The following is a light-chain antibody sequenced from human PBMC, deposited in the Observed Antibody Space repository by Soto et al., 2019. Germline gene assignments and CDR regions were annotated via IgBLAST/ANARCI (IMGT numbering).Light chain of an antibody. CDR1: QSVSSY. J-gene: IGKJ1*01. CDR3: QQYDSSPRT. V-gene: IGKV3-11*01. CDR2: DAS. Sequence: EIVLTQSPATLSLSPGERATLSCRASQSVSSYLAWYQQKPGQAPRLLIYDASNRATGIPARFSGSGSGTDFTLTINRLEPEDFAVYYCQQYDSSPRTFGQGTKVE.